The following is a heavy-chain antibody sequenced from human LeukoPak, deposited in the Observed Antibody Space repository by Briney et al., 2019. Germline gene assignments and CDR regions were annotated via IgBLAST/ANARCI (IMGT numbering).Heavy chain of an antibody. CDR2: IIPIFGTA. CDR1: GYSFTSYG. V-gene: IGHV1-69*05. Sequence: SVKVSCKASGYSFTSYGLTWVRQAPGQGLEWMGGIIPIFGTANYAQKFQGRVTITTDESTSTAYMELSSLRSEDTAVYYCARIEGMASTMGDWGQGTLVTVSS. J-gene: IGHJ4*02. D-gene: IGHD5/OR15-5a*01. CDR3: ARIEGMASTMGD.